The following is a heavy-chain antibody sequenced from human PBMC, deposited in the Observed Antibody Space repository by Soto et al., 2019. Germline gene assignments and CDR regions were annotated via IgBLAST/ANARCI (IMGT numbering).Heavy chain of an antibody. J-gene: IGHJ4*02. CDR1: GFTVSSGY. CDR3: AIVYLRFGEPYYFDF. CDR2: ILSGGDT. V-gene: IGHV3-53*01. D-gene: IGHD3-10*01. Sequence: PGGSLRLSCAASGFTVSSGYMSWVRQAPGKGLEWVSVILSGGDTYYADSVKSRFTVARDNSQNTVYLQMNSLRGGDTATYYCAIVYLRFGEPYYFDFWGQGSLVTVSS.